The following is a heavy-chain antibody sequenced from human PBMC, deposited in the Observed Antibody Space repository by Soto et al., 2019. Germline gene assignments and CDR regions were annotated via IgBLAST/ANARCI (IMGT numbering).Heavy chain of an antibody. D-gene: IGHD3-9*01. Sequence: GASVKVSCKSSGYTFTTYYMHWVRQAPGQGLEWMGIISPDGGHKSYAQKFQGRVTITRNPSTSTVDMELRSLRSEDTAVYYCATRYPDHHWGQGTLVNVSP. J-gene: IGHJ4*02. CDR2: ISPDGGHK. CDR1: GYTFTTYY. V-gene: IGHV1-46*01. CDR3: ATRYPDHH.